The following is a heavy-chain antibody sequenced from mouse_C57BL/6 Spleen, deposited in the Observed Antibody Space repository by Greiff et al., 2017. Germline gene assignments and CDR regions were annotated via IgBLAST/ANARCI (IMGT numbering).Heavy chain of an antibody. J-gene: IGHJ2*01. Sequence: EVKLLEPGGGLVKPGGSLKLSCAASGFTFSSYTMSWVRQTPEKRLEWVATISRGGGKTYYPDSVKGRFTITRDNDKNTLSLQMSSLRSEDTALFYCARHENYYGSGYADWGQGTTLTVSS. D-gene: IGHD1-1*01. CDR3: ARHENYYGSGYAD. CDR1: GFTFSSYT. CDR2: ISRGGGKT. V-gene: IGHV5-9*01.